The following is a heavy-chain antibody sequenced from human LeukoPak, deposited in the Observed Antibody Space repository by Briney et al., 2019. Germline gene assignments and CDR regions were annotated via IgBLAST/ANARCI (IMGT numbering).Heavy chain of an antibody. D-gene: IGHD6-13*01. Sequence: SVKVSCKASGGTFSSYAISWVRQAPGQGLEWMGGIIPIFGPANYAQKFQGRVTITTDESTSTAYMELSSLRSEDTAVYYCARDQDRYRTSAYFQHWGQGTLVTVSS. CDR3: ARDQDRYRTSAYFQH. J-gene: IGHJ1*01. V-gene: IGHV1-69*05. CDR2: IIPIFGPA. CDR1: GGTFSSYA.